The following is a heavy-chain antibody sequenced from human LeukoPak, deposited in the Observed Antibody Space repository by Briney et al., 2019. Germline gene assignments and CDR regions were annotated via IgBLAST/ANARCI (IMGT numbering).Heavy chain of an antibody. D-gene: IGHD1-26*01. Sequence: GASVKVSCKASGYTFTSYYVHWVRQAPGQGLEWMGIIIPSGGGTNYAQKFQGRVTMTRDTSTSTVFMELSSLGSEDTAVYYCVREYRGGFWDYWGQGTLVTVSS. CDR2: IIPSGGGT. CDR1: GYTFTSYY. CDR3: VREYRGGFWDY. V-gene: IGHV1-46*01. J-gene: IGHJ4*02.